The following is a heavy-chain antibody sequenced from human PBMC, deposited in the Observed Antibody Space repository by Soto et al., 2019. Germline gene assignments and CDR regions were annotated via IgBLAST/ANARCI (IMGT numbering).Heavy chain of an antibody. V-gene: IGHV4-38-2*01. CDR3: ASGIDFYYAMDV. Sequence: SETLSLTCAVSGYSISSGYYWGWIRQPPGKGLEWIESIYHSGSTYYNASLKSRVTISVDTSKNQFSLKLTSVTDADTAVYYCASGIDFYYAMDVWGQGTTVTVSS. J-gene: IGHJ6*01. CDR1: GYSISSGYY. CDR2: IYHSGST.